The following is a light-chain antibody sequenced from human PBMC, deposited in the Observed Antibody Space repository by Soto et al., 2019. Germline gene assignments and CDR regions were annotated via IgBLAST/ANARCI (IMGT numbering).Light chain of an antibody. V-gene: IGKV1-33*01. CDR2: DAS. Sequence: DIPMTQIPSSLSASVGDSVTITCQASQDINNCLNWYHQNPGKAPNLLIYDASNMESGVPSRFNGSEPGTYFTLTISSLQPEDTATYYCQQYDNLPLTFGPGTKVDIK. CDR1: QDINNC. J-gene: IGKJ3*01. CDR3: QQYDNLPLT.